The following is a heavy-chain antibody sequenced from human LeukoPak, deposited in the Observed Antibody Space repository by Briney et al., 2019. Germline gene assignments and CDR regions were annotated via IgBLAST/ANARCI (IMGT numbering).Heavy chain of an antibody. D-gene: IGHD6-13*01. V-gene: IGHV3-7*05. Sequence: GGSLRLSCAASGFTFDSYWMSWVPQAPGKGLEWLANIKEDGSEKYYVDSVKGRFTISRDNAKNSMYLQMNSLRAEDTAVYFCAREIGSAARGRWGQGTLVTVSS. CDR1: GFTFDSYW. CDR3: AREIGSAARGR. CDR2: IKEDGSEK. J-gene: IGHJ4*02.